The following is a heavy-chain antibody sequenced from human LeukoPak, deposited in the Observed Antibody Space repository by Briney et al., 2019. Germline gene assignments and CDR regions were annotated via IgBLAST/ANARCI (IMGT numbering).Heavy chain of an antibody. V-gene: IGHV3-30*18. CDR3: AKGGLGYSSSWYSEEYFDN. CDR1: GFTFSSYG. J-gene: IGHJ4*02. CDR2: ISYDGSNK. Sequence: VPPGRSLRLSCASSGFTFSSYGMHWVRQAPGKGLEWVAVISYDGSNKYYADSVKGRFTISRDNSKNTLYLQMNSLRAEDTAVYYCAKGGLGYSSSWYSEEYFDNWGQGTLVTVSS. D-gene: IGHD6-13*01.